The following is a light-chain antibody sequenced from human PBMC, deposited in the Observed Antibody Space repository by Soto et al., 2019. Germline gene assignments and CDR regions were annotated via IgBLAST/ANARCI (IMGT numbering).Light chain of an antibody. J-gene: IGKJ1*01. CDR3: LQHFNFSWT. Sequence: IQMTQSPSTLSASVGDRVTITCRASRGISSELGWYQQKPGKAPKHLIFAASNLQSGVPSRFSGGGSGTDFTLTISSLQADDFATYYCLQHFNFSWTFDQGTKV. V-gene: IGKV1-6*01. CDR2: AAS. CDR1: RGISSE.